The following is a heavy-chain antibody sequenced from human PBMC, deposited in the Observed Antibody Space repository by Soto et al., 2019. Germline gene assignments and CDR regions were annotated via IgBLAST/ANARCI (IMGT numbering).Heavy chain of an antibody. CDR3: VGVIDAKKKGF. CDR2: VYYSGTTDTGTA. CDR1: GDSVNSGDSY. V-gene: IGHV4-31*03. J-gene: IGHJ4*02. Sequence: QVQLQESGPGLVKPSQTLSLTCTVSGDSVNSGDSYWSWIRQHPGKGLEWIGQVYYSGTTDTGTAYNTPPLGVGMGRAADGSKNQFSRVWSSGTAADWAVYYCVGVIDAKKKGFGGQGPLVPVPS. D-gene: IGHD3-10*01.